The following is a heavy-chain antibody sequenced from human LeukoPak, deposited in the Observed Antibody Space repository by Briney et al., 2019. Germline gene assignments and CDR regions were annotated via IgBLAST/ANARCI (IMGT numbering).Heavy chain of an antibody. D-gene: IGHD5-18*01. CDR3: ARDNVDTAMVFDY. V-gene: IGHV4-30-2*01. J-gene: IGHJ4*02. Sequence: PSQTLSLTCAVSGGSISSGGYSWSWIRQPPGKGLEWIGYIYHSGSTYYNPSLKSRVTISVDRSKNQFSLKLSSVTAADTAVYYCARDNVDTAMVFDYRGQGTLVTVSS. CDR1: GGSISSGGYS. CDR2: IYHSGST.